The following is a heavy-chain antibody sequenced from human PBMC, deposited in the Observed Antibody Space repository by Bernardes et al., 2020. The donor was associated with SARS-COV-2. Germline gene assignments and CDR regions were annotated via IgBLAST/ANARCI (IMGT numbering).Heavy chain of an antibody. CDR1: GFTFRDFE. J-gene: IGHJ4*02. V-gene: IGHV3-48*03. CDR2: INNGGDAT. D-gene: IGHD3-3*01. Sequence: GGSLRLSCAASGFTFRDFEMNWVRQAPGKGLEWLANINNGGDATHYADSVDGRFTISRDNAENTVFLQMDSLRAADTATYYCARGGPITMLGVVIYPLFDRWGQGVVVTVSS. CDR3: ARGGPITMLGVVIYPLFDR.